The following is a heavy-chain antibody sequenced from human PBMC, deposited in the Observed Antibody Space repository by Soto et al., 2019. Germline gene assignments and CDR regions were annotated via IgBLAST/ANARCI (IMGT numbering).Heavy chain of an antibody. V-gene: IGHV5-51*01. D-gene: IGHD6-13*01. J-gene: IGHJ6*02. CDR2: IYPGDSDT. CDR1: GYSFTSYW. CDR3: ARTSAAGKYYNGMDV. Sequence: GESLKISCKGSGYSFTSYWIVWVLQMPGKGLEWMGIIYPGDSDTRYSPSFQGQVTISADKSISTAYLQWSSLKASDTAMYYCARTSAAGKYYNGMDVWGQGTTVTVSS.